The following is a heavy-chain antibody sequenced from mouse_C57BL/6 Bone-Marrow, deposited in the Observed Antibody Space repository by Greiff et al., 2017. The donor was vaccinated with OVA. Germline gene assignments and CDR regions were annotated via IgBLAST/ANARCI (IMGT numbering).Heavy chain of an antibody. CDR1: GFSLPSYG. D-gene: IGHD2-12*01. CDR3: AKQGPTIGFAY. J-gene: IGHJ3*01. V-gene: IGHV2-9*01. CDR2: LWGGGST. Sequence: VQGVESGPGLVAPSQSLSITCTVSGFSLPSYGVDWVRQPPGKGLEWLGVLWGGGSTNYTSALMSRLSISKDNSKSQVFLKMNSLQTDDTAMYCCAKQGPTIGFAYWGQGTLVTGSA.